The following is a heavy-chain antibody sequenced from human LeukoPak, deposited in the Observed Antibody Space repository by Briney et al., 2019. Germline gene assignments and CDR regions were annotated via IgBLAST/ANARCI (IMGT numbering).Heavy chain of an antibody. CDR3: ARDREWFDP. CDR2: IKQDGSEK. V-gene: IGHV3-7*01. J-gene: IGHJ5*02. Sequence: PGGSLRLSCAASRFTFSNYWMSWVRQAPGKGLEWVANIKQDGSEKYYVDSVKGRFTISRDNAKKSLYLQMNSLRAEDTAAYYCARDREWFDPWGQGTLVTVSS. CDR1: RFTFSNYW.